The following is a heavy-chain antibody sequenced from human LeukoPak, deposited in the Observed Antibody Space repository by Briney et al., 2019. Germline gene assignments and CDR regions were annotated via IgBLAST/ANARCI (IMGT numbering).Heavy chain of an antibody. CDR1: GFTFSSYG. V-gene: IGHV3-30*02. CDR3: AKGTGVVPLQHYYYGMDV. CDR2: IWYDGSNK. Sequence: PGGSLRLSCAASGFTFSSYGMHWVRQAPGKGLEWVAVIWYDGSNKYYADSVKGRFTISRDNSKNTLYLQMNSLRAEDTAVYYCAKGTGVVPLQHYYYGMDVWGQGTTVTVSS. J-gene: IGHJ6*02. D-gene: IGHD7-27*01.